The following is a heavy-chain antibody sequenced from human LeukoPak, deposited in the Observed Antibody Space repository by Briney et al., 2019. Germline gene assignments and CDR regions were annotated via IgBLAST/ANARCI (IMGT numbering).Heavy chain of an antibody. V-gene: IGHV4-34*01. Sequence: PSETLSFTCAVYGGSFSGDYWSWIRQPPGKGLEWIGDINHSGRAVYNTSLKSRVIISVDTSKNQFSLKVNSVTAADTAVYYCARHKIVITMLGVHRWFDPWGQGTLVAVSS. D-gene: IGHD3-3*01. CDR3: ARHKIVITMLGVHRWFDP. CDR2: INHSGRA. CDR1: GGSFSGDY. J-gene: IGHJ5*02.